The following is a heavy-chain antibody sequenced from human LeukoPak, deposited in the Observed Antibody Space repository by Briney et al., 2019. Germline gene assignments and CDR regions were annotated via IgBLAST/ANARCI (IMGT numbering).Heavy chain of an antibody. CDR3: ARERGYSYGPPDY. CDR1: GYTFSNYN. J-gene: IGHJ4*02. Sequence: ASVKVSCKASGYTFSNYNIHWLRQAPGQGLEWMGIVNPSGDSTNYAQKLQGRVTMTTDTSTSTAYMELRSLRSDDTAVYYCARERGYSYGPPDYWGQGTLVTVSS. V-gene: IGHV1-46*01. D-gene: IGHD5-18*01. CDR2: VNPSGDST.